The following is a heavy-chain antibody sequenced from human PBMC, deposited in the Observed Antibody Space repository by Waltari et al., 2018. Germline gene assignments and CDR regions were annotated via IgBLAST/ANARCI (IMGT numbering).Heavy chain of an antibody. Sequence: QVQLQESGPGLVRPSETLSLTCAVSGYLINSGYYCGWVRQTPGKGLQWIGTIYHSGDKYYNPSLESRVTMSLDTSKNQFFLKLTSVTAEDTAIYYCVRNGLGYCTSSTCYKNDDWGQGALVTVSS. J-gene: IGHJ4*02. CDR1: GYLINSGYY. CDR2: IYHSGDK. V-gene: IGHV4-38-2*01. D-gene: IGHD2-2*01. CDR3: VRNGLGYCTSSTCYKNDD.